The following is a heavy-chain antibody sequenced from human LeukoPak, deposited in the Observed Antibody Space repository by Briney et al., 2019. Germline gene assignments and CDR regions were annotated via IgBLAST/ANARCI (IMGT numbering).Heavy chain of an antibody. D-gene: IGHD4-17*01. CDR1: GFTFSSYG. J-gene: IGHJ4*02. Sequence: GSLRLSCVASGFTFSSYGMNWVRQAPGKGLEWLSYISSGSSTIYYADSVKGRFTISRDNAKNSLYLQMNSLRAEDTAVYYCARDPLYGDYVDYWGQGTLVTVSS. V-gene: IGHV3-48*01. CDR2: ISSGSSTI. CDR3: ARDPLYGDYVDY.